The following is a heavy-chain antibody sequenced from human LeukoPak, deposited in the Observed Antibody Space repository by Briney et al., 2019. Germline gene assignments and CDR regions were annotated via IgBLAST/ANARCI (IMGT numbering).Heavy chain of an antibody. D-gene: IGHD3-22*01. CDR3: AKGSSGYFFDL. CDR2: ISNDGGGT. V-gene: IGHV3-23*01. Sequence: GWSLRVSCAASGLSFNNYDRVWVRQAPGKGLEWVSAISNDGGGTTYADFVKGRFSVSRDNSKNTLFLQMNSLRAEDTALYYCAKGSSGYFFDLWGQGTLVTVSS. J-gene: IGHJ4*02. CDR1: GLSFNNYD.